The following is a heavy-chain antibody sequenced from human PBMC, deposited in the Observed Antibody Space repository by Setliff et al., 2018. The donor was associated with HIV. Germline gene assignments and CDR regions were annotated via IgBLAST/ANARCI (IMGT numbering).Heavy chain of an antibody. V-gene: IGHV1-18*01. J-gene: IGHJ4*02. Sequence: ASVKVSCKASGYSFSSYGVSWVRQAPGQGLEWMGWISVYNGNTNYAQKFQNRVTMTTDTSTSTAYMELRSLRSDDTAVYYCARDLFTVPSREGYDYWGREPWSPSPQ. CDR1: GYSFSSYG. CDR3: ARDLFTVPSREGYDY. D-gene: IGHD1-26*01. CDR2: ISVYNGNT.